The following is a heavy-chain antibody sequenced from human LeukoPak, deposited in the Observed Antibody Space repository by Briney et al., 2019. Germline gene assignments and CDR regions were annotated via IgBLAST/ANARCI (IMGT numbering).Heavy chain of an antibody. J-gene: IGHJ4*02. CDR1: GFXFSSYC. D-gene: IGHD6-19*01. CDR3: AKGISVAQYFDA. CDR2: IKEGGSAK. V-gene: IGHV3-7*04. Sequence: PGGSLRLSCAAAGFXFSSYCMAWVRQAPGKGLEWVANIKEGGSAKYYVDSVRGRFTISRDNAKNSLYLQMNSLRAEDTAVYYCAKGISVAQYFDAWGQGALVTVSS.